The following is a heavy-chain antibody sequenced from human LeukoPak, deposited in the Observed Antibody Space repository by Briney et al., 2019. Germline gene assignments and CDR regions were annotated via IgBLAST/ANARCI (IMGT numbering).Heavy chain of an antibody. CDR3: ARHVYGEGMVV. V-gene: IGHV4-59*08. CDR2: IHSSEGT. D-gene: IGHD4-17*01. J-gene: IGHJ6*04. Sequence: SETLSLTCTFSGGSLNGYYWGWIRQPPGKGLECIGYIHSSEGTAHNASLKSRLTISFDTSKNQFSLTLSSVTAADTAVYYCARHVYGEGMVVWGKGTTVTVSS. CDR1: GGSLNGYY.